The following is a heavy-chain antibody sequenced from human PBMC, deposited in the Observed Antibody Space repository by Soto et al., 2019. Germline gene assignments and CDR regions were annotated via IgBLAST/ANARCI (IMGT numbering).Heavy chain of an antibody. CDR3: TTDLLTTVVTLAQEGFDY. CDR1: GFTFSSYA. V-gene: IGHV3-23*01. D-gene: IGHD4-17*01. CDR2: ISGSGGST. Sequence: GGSLRLSCAASGFTFSSYAMSWVRQAPGKGLEWVSAISGSGGSTYYADSVKGRFTISRDNSKNTLYLQMNSLKTEDTAVYYCTTDLLTTVVTLAQEGFDYWGQGTLVTVSS. J-gene: IGHJ4*02.